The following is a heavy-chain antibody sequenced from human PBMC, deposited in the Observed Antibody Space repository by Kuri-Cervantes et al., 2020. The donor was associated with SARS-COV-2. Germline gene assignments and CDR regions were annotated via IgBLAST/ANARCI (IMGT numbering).Heavy chain of an antibody. CDR1: GFTFSSYS. V-gene: IGHV3-21*01. CDR2: ISGSGGST. CDR3: ARDPSQGRADI. Sequence: GGSLRLSCAASGFTFSSYSMNWVHQAPGKGLEWVSAISGSGGSTYYSDSVRGRFTISRDNAKNSLCLQMNSLRAEDTAVYYCARDPSQGRADIWGQGTMVTVSS. J-gene: IGHJ3*02.